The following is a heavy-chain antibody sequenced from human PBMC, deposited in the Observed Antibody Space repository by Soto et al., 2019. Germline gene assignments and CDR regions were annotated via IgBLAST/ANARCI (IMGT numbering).Heavy chain of an antibody. D-gene: IGHD3-16*01. CDR2: ISTSGNT. Sequence: PSETLSLTCSVSGVSMRNSYWTWIRQSAGKRLEWIGRISTSGNTNYNPSLNSRLTMSVDTSKNQVSLKLTSVTAADTAVYYCARGGGVPALGDPWGQGTLVTVSS. V-gene: IGHV4-4*07. CDR1: GVSMRNSY. J-gene: IGHJ5*02. CDR3: ARGGGVPALGDP.